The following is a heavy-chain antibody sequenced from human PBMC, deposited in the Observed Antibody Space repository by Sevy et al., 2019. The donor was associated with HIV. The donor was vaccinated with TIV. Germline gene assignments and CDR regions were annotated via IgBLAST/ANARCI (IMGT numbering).Heavy chain of an antibody. D-gene: IGHD6-6*01. J-gene: IGHJ6*03. V-gene: IGHV4-59*01. Sequence: SETLSLTCTVSGVSITRSYWNWIRQTPGKGLEWIAFVYYTGKTNYNPSLKSRVTVSLDTSKSQFSLKLSSVTAADTAVYYGARGGAGRQFDYYYYMDVWGKGTTVTVSS. CDR1: GVSITRSY. CDR3: ARGGAGRQFDYYYYMDV. CDR2: VYYTGKT.